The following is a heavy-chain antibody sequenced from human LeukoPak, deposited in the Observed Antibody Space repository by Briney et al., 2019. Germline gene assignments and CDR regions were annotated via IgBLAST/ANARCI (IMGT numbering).Heavy chain of an antibody. CDR3: TTDRLVGGYSYGYDPYFDY. D-gene: IGHD5-18*01. CDR1: GFTFSNSW. Sequence: PGGSLRLSCAASGFTFSNSWMSWVRQAPGKGLEWVGRIKSKTDGGTTDYAAPVKGRFSTSRDDSKNTLYLQMNSLKTEDTAVYYCTTDRLVGGYSYGYDPYFDYWGQGTLVTVSS. V-gene: IGHV3-15*01. CDR2: IKSKTDGGTT. J-gene: IGHJ4*02.